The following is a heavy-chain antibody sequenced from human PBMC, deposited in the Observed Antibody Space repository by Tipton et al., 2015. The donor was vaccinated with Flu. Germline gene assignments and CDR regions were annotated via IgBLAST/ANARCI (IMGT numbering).Heavy chain of an antibody. D-gene: IGHD2-15*01. CDR3: ARGYCSGGSCSYWYFDL. J-gene: IGHJ2*01. CDR2: INHSGST. V-gene: IGHV4-34*01. CDR1: GGSFSGYY. Sequence: LRLSCAVYGGSFSGYYWSWIRQPPGKGLEWIGEINHSGSTNYNPFLKSRVTISVDTSKSQFSLKLSSVTAADTAVYYCARGYCSGGSCSYWYFDLWGRGTLVTVSS.